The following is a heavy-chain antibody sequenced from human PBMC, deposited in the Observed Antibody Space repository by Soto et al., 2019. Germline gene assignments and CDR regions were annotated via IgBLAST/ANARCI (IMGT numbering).Heavy chain of an antibody. Sequence: QVQVVQSGGDVVQPGRSLRLSCEASGFTFSSSGMHWVRQAPGKGLEWVAGISEDGSDKSYADSVKGRITISRDNSKNTLYLQMNSLRAEDTAVYYCVVMSALDYWGQGTLVTVSS. V-gene: IGHV3-30*03. CDR2: ISEDGSDK. CDR3: VVMSALDY. D-gene: IGHD6-6*01. J-gene: IGHJ4*01. CDR1: GFTFSSSG.